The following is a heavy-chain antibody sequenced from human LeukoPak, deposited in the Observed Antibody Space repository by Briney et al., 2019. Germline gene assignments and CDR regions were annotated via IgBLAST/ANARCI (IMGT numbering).Heavy chain of an antibody. D-gene: IGHD3-16*01. CDR1: GGSISSYY. CDR3: ASHDGIFGGNWFDP. J-gene: IGHJ5*02. Sequence: SETLSLTCTVSGGSISSYYWSWIRQPPGKGLEWIGYIYTSGSINYNPSLKSRVTISVDTSKNQFSLKLSSVSAADTAVYYCASHDGIFGGNWFDPWGQGTLVTVSS. CDR2: IYTSGSI. V-gene: IGHV4-4*09.